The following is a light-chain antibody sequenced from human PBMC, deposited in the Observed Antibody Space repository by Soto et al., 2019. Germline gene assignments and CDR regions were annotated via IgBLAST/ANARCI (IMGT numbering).Light chain of an antibody. J-gene: IGKJ4*01. Sequence: DIQMTQSPSSLSASVGDRVTITWRASQTIITHLNWFQQNPGKAPKLIIYSTSSLQSGVPSRFSGRKVGTQFILTIDSLQPEDFATYYCQQVKSYPRTFGGGTRWIS. V-gene: IGKV1-39*01. CDR3: QQVKSYPRT. CDR1: QTIITH. CDR2: STS.